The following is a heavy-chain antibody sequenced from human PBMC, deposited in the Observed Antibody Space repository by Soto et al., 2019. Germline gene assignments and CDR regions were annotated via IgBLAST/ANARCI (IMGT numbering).Heavy chain of an antibody. CDR2: ILPGNGKT. Sequence: ASVKVSCKASGYSFNTYAMHWVRQAPGQRLEWMAWILPGNGKTKYSQHFQGRVTITSDTSASTVYMELNSLRSEDTAVYYCARTKWELLFCDYWGQGTLVTVSS. CDR1: GYSFNTYA. J-gene: IGHJ4*02. CDR3: ARTKWELLFCDY. D-gene: IGHD1-26*01. V-gene: IGHV1-3*01.